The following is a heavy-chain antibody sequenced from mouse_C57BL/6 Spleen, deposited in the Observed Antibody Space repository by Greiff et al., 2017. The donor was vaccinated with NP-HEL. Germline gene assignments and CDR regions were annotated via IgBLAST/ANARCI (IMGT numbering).Heavy chain of an antibody. CDR2: IYIGNGYT. D-gene: IGHD6-5*01. V-gene: IGHV1-58*01. Sequence: VQLQQSGAELVRPGSSVKMSCKTSGYTFTSYGINWVKQRSGQGLQWIGYIYIGNGYTEYNEKFKGKATLTSDTSSITAYMQLSSHTSEDSAIDVCTRQECTWFADWGQGTLVTVSA. CDR1: GYTFTSYG. CDR3: TRQECTWFAD. J-gene: IGHJ3*01.